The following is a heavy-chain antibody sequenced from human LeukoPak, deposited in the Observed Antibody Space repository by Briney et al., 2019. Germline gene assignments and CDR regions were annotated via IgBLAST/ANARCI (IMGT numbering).Heavy chain of an antibody. CDR3: ARGVTGAFDI. J-gene: IGHJ3*02. CDR1: GGSISSYY. D-gene: IGHD3-10*01. V-gene: IGHV4-59*01. Sequence: PSETLSLTCTVSGGSISSYYWSWIRQPPGKGLEWIGYIYYSGSTNYNPSLKSRVTISVDTSKNQFSLKPSSVTAADTAVYYCARGVTGAFDIWGQGTMVTVSS. CDR2: IYYSGST.